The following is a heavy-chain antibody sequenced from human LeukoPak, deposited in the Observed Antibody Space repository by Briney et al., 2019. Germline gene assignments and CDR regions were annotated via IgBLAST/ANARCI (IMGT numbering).Heavy chain of an antibody. J-gene: IGHJ3*02. V-gene: IGHV3-20*04. CDR1: GFTFDDYG. D-gene: IGHD3-10*01. CDR3: ARDSHTYYYGSGSYVAFDI. CDR2: INWNGGST. Sequence: PGGSLRLSCAASGFTFDDYGMSWVRQAPGKGLEWVSGINWNGGSTGYADSVKGRFTISRDNAKNSLYLQMNSLGAEDTALYYCARDSHTYYYGSGSYVAFDIWGQGTMVTVSS.